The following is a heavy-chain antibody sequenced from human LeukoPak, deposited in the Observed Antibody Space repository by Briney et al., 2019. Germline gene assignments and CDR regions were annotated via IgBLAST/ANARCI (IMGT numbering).Heavy chain of an antibody. V-gene: IGHV3-23*01. CDR1: GFTFSSYA. J-gene: IGHJ4*02. Sequence: PGGSLRLSCAASGFTFSSYAMSWVRQALGKGLEWVSAISGSGGSTYYADSVKGRFTISRDNSKNTLYLQMNSLRAEDTAVYYCARGVPAAISYFDYWGQGTLVTVSS. D-gene: IGHD2-2*02. CDR3: ARGVPAAISYFDY. CDR2: ISGSGGST.